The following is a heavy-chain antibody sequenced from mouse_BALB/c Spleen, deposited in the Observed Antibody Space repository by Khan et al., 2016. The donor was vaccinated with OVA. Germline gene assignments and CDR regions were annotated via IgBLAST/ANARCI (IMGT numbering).Heavy chain of an antibody. CDR2: IDPANGNT. V-gene: IGHV14-3*02. D-gene: IGHD4-1*01. CDR3: ARDYWDVFAY. Sequence: VQLKESGADLVKPGAAVRLPCTASGFNMKDTYMHWVKQRPEQGLEWIGRIDPANGNTKYDPKFQGKATITADTSSNTAYLQLSSLTSEDTAVYYCARDYWDVFAYWGQGTLVTVSA. J-gene: IGHJ3*01. CDR1: GFNMKDTY.